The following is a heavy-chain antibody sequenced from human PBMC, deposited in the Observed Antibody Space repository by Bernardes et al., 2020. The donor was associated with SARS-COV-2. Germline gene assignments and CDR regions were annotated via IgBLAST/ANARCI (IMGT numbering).Heavy chain of an antibody. Sequence: AGVKVSCKASGYTFTDYYMSWVRQAPGQGLEWMGWINPNSGGTNYAQKFQGRVTMTCDTSISTAYMDLSRLRSDDTAVYYCARVGSGTYPPDFDYWGQGTLVTVPS. J-gene: IGHJ4*02. D-gene: IGHD3-3*01. CDR1: GYTFTDYY. CDR3: ARVGSGTYPPDFDY. CDR2: INPNSGGT. V-gene: IGHV1-2*02.